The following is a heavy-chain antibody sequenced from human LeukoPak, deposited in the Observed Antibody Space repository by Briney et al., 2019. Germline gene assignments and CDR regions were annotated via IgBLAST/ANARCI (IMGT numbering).Heavy chain of an antibody. J-gene: IGHJ6*02. CDR3: VKDRGYHFFGMDA. Sequence: QPGGSLRLSCAASGFTFKNCGIHWVRQAPGKGLEWVAVISYDGRRKHYADPVKGRFTISRDNSKNTLYLQVNNMRFEDTAVYFCVKDRGYHFFGMDAWGQGTTVTVSS. V-gene: IGHV3-30*18. CDR2: ISYDGRRK. CDR1: GFTFKNCG. D-gene: IGHD2-2*01.